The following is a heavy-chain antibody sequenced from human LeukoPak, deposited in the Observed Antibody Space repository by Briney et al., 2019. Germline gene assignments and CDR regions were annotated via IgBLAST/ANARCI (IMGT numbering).Heavy chain of an antibody. Sequence: PSETLSLSCTASGDSISGYYWSWFRQPAGKGLEWIGRIFTDGGATYNPSLKSRVTMSVDTSKNQFSLKVRSVTAADTAVYYCAKEPEPWGQGILVTVSS. CDR2: IFTDGGA. CDR1: GDSISGYY. J-gene: IGHJ5*02. CDR3: AKEPEP. V-gene: IGHV4-4*07.